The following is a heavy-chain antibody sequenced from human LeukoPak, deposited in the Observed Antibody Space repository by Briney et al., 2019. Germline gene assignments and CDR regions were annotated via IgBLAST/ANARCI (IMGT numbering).Heavy chain of an antibody. CDR1: GHSISNGYY. CDR3: ARQHDSYYYYYIDV. V-gene: IGHV4-38-2*01. CDR2: LYHSDTV. Sequence: SETLSLTCAVSGHSISNGYYWVWIRQPPGKGLEWIGSLYHSDTVYYNTALESRVSMSVDTSKNQFTLKLSFVTAADTAVYYCARQHDSYYYYYIDVWGSGTTVTVSS. J-gene: IGHJ6*03.